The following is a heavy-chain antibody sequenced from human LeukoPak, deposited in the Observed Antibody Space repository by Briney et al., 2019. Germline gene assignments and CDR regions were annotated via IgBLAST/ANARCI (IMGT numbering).Heavy chain of an antibody. CDR1: GGTFSSYA. V-gene: IGHV1-69*04. J-gene: IGHJ4*02. D-gene: IGHD6-13*01. CDR2: IIPIFGIA. Sequence: SVKVSCKASGGTFSSYAISWVRQAPGQGLEWMGRIIPIFGIANYAQKFQGRVTITADRSTSTAYMELSSLRSEDTAVYYCARGPSGIAAAGTWDYWGQGTLVTVSS. CDR3: ARGPSGIAAAGTWDY.